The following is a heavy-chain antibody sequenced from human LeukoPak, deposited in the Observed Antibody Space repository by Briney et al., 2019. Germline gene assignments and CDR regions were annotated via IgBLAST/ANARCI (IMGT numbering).Heavy chain of an antibody. J-gene: IGHJ4*02. Sequence: SAVKVAYKASGNTVTGYDSHSGRQAPGQGLDWMGWINPNSGDTNYAQKFQGRVSMTTDTPISTAYLELSRLRSDDTAVYYCARAPGIVTAGKIDYWGRGTLVTVSS. CDR3: ARAPGIVTAGKIDY. CDR1: GNTVTGYD. D-gene: IGHD6-13*01. CDR2: INPNSGDT. V-gene: IGHV1-2*02.